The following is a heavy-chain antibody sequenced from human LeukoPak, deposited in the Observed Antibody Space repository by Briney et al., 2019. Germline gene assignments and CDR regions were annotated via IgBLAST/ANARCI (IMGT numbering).Heavy chain of an antibody. CDR3: TTDQYGTTFDY. CDR2: IKSKTDGGTT. CDR1: GFTFSNYA. J-gene: IGHJ4*02. Sequence: GRSLRLSCAASGFTFSNYAMGWVRQAPGKGLEWVGRIKSKTDGGTTDYAAPVKGRFTISRDDSKNTLYLQMNSLKTEDTAVYYCTTDQYGTTFDYWGQGTLVTVSS. V-gene: IGHV3-15*01. D-gene: IGHD1-7*01.